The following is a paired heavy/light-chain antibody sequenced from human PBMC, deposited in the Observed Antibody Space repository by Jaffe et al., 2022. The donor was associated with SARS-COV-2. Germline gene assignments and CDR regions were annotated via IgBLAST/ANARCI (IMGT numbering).Light chain of an antibody. J-gene: IGKJ2*03. V-gene: IGKV1-39*01. CDR2: AES. CDR1: ESISAY. CDR3: QQSFSSPYS. Sequence: DIQMTQSPSSLSASVGDSVTITCRASESISAYINWYQHKPGKAPKLLIYAESNLQSGVPSRFSGSGSGTDFSLSISSLQPEDYATYFCQQSFSSPYSFGQGTKLEIK.
Heavy chain of an antibody. Sequence: QVQLQESGPGLVKPSETLSLTCTVSGGSISSYYWSWIRQPPGKGLEWIGYIYYSGSTNYNPSLKSRVTISVDTSKNQFSLKLSSVTAADTAVYYCAATTRDWFDPWGQGTLVTVSS. V-gene: IGHV4-59*01. CDR1: GGSISSYY. D-gene: IGHD4-17*01. CDR2: IYYSGST. CDR3: AATTRDWFDP. J-gene: IGHJ5*02.